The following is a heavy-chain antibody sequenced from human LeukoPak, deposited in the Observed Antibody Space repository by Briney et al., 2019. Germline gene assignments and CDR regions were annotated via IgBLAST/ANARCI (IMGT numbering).Heavy chain of an antibody. CDR3: AKAPVTTCRGAYCYPFDY. J-gene: IGHJ4*02. CDR2: ISTSSSYI. Sequence: GGSLRLSCAASGFTFSSYSMNWVRQAPGKGLEWVSSISTSSSYIYYADSVKGRFTISRDSSKNTLFLQMNRLRPEDAAVYYCAKAPVTTCRGAYCYPFDYWGQGTLVTVSS. V-gene: IGHV3-21*04. D-gene: IGHD2-21*01. CDR1: GFTFSSYS.